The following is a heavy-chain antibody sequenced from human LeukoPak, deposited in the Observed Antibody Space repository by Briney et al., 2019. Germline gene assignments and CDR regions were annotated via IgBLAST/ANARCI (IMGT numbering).Heavy chain of an antibody. CDR2: ISGSGGST. CDR3: AKDDFSGSPRVPDY. CDR1: GFTFSIYA. Sequence: GGSLRLSCAASGFTFSIYAMNWVRQAPGKGPEWVSTISGSGGSTYYADSVKGRFIISRDNSKNTLYLQMNSLRAEDTAVYYCAKDDFSGSPRVPDYWGQGTLVSVSS. V-gene: IGHV3-23*01. J-gene: IGHJ4*02. D-gene: IGHD4-11*01.